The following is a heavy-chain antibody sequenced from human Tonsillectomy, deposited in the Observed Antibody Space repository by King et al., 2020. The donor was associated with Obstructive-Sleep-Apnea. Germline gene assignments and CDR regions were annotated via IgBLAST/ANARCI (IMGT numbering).Heavy chain of an antibody. Sequence: QLVQSGSELKKPGASVKVSCKASGYTFTNYAMNWVRQAPGQGLERMGWINTNTGNPTYAQGFTGRFVFSLDTSVSTAYVQISSLKAEDTAVYYCAKGGYDSSGYYLHYFDYWGQGTLVTVSS. J-gene: IGHJ4*02. CDR1: GYTFTNYA. CDR2: INTNTGNP. D-gene: IGHD3-22*01. V-gene: IGHV7-4-1*02. CDR3: AKGGYDSSGYYLHYFDY.